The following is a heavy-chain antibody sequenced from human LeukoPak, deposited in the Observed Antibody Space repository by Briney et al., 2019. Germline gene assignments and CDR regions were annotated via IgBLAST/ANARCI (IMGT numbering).Heavy chain of an antibody. CDR1: GYTFTSHG. J-gene: IGHJ3*02. Sequence: ASVKVSCKASGYTFTSHGISWVRQAPGPGLEWMGWISAYNGNANYAQKLQGRVTMTTDTSTSTAYMELRSLRSDDTAVYYCARVGNYYDSSGYYYVQNAFDIWGQGTMVTVSS. D-gene: IGHD3-22*01. CDR3: ARVGNYYDSSGYYYVQNAFDI. CDR2: ISAYNGNA. V-gene: IGHV1-18*01.